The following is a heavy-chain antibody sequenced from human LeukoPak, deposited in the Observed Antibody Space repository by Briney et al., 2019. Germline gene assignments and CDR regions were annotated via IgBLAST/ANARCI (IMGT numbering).Heavy chain of an antibody. CDR1: GFTFSSHA. J-gene: IGHJ4*02. V-gene: IGHV3-23*01. CDR3: AKEVQLWPRY. D-gene: IGHD5-18*01. Sequence: PGGSLRLSCAASGFTFSSHAMSWVRQAPGKGLEWVSAISGSGGSTYYADSVKGRFTTSRDNSKNTLNLQMNSLRAEDTAVYYCAKEVQLWPRYWGQGTLVTVSS. CDR2: ISGSGGST.